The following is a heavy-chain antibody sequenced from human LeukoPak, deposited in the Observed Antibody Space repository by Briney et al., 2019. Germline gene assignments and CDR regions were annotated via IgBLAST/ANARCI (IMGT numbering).Heavy chain of an antibody. D-gene: IGHD1-26*01. CDR2: IYHSGST. V-gene: IGHV4-38-2*02. CDR3: ARDRFRGSYFDY. CDR1: GYSISSGYY. Sequence: SETLSLTCTVSGYSISSGYYWGWIRQPPGKGLEWIGSIYHSGSTYYNPSLKSRATISVDTSKNQFSLKLSSVTAADTAVYYCARDRFRGSYFDYWGQGTLVTVSS. J-gene: IGHJ4*02.